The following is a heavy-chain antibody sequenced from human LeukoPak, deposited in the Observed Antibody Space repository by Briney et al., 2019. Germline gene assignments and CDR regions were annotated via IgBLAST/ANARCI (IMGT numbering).Heavy chain of an antibody. CDR3: ARSIMGGGAFDY. CDR2: IKEDGSEK. Sequence: RGGSLRLSCGASGFTFSSYWLNWVRQTPGKGLEWVANIKEDGSEKYHVDSVKGRFTISRDNAKSSLYLQMNSLRAEDTALYYCARSIMGGGAFDYWGQGTQVTVSS. CDR1: GFTFSSYW. D-gene: IGHD3-10*01. J-gene: IGHJ4*02. V-gene: IGHV3-7*03.